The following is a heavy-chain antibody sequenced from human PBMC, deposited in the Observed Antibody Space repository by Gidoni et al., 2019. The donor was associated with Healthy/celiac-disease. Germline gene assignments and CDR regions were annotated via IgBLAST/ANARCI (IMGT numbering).Heavy chain of an antibody. J-gene: IGHJ6*02. V-gene: IGHV2-26*01. CDR1: GFSLSNASVG. CDR3: ARIEGYYYYVMDV. CDR2: IFSNDEK. Sequence: QVTLKESGPVLVKPTETLTLTCTVSGFSLSNASVGVSWIRQPPGKALEWLAHIFSNDEKYYSTSVRSRLTISKDTSKSQVVLILSNMDPVDTATYYCARIEGYYYYVMDVWGQGTTVTVSS.